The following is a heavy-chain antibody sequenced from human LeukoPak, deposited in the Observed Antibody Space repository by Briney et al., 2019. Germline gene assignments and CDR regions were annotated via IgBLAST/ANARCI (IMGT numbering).Heavy chain of an antibody. CDR1: GFTFSSYN. CDR2: ISSSSSYI. D-gene: IGHD3-3*01. V-gene: IGHV3-21*01. Sequence: GGSLRLSCAASGFTFSSYNMNWVRQAPGKGLEWVSSISSSSSYIYYADSVKGRFTISRDNAKNSLYLQMNSLRAEDTAVYYCAREHTYYDFWSGYYYYYYYMDVWGKGTTVTVSS. CDR3: AREHTYYDFWSGYYYYYYYMDV. J-gene: IGHJ6*03.